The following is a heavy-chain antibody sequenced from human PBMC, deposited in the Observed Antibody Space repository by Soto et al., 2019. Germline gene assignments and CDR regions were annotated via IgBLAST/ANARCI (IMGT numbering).Heavy chain of an antibody. Sequence: SVKVSCKASGFTFTNSAVQWVRQAREQRLEWIGWIVVGSGNRNYAQKFQERVTITRDMSTSTAYMELSSLRSEDTAVYYCATGRTRIRLSGGYAIDAFHIWGQGTMVT. CDR1: GFTFTNSA. D-gene: IGHD1-26*01. J-gene: IGHJ3*02. CDR3: ATGRTRIRLSGGYAIDAFHI. CDR2: IVVGSGNR. V-gene: IGHV1-58*01.